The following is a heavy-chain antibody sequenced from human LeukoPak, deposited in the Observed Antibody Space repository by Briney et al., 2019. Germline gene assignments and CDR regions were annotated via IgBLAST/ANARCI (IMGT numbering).Heavy chain of an antibody. CDR2: INHSGST. D-gene: IGHD3-9*01. V-gene: IGHV4-34*01. CDR1: GGSFSGYY. J-gene: IGHJ6*04. CDR3: ARGRSTGYFDWSPPLYYYYGMDV. Sequence: SETQSLTCAVYGGSFSGYYWSWIRQPPGKGLEWIGEINHSGSTNYNSSLKSRVTISVDTSKNQFSLKLSSVTAADTAVYYCARGRSTGYFDWSPPLYYYYGMDVWGKGTTVTVSS.